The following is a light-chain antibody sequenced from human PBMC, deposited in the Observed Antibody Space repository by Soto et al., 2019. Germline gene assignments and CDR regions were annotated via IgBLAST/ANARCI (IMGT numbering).Light chain of an antibody. Sequence: QSVLTQPPSVSAAPGQRVTISCSGSTSNIGEHSVSWYQHLPGTAPTLLISDNNRRPSGIPDRFSGSKSGTSATLGITGLQNGDEADYYCGTWDTSLSGVVFGGGTKLTVL. CDR1: TSNIGEHS. CDR3: GTWDTSLSGVV. CDR2: DNN. V-gene: IGLV1-51*01. J-gene: IGLJ3*02.